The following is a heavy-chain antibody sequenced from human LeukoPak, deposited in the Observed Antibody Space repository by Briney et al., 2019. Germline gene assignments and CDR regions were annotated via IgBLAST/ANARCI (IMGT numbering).Heavy chain of an antibody. D-gene: IGHD4-23*01. CDR2: ISAYNGNT. CDR3: ARTYGGNSGPFDY. J-gene: IGHJ4*02. V-gene: IGHV1-18*01. CDR1: GYTFASYG. Sequence: ASVKVSCEASGYTFASYGISWVRQAPGQGREWKGWISAYNGNTNYAQKLQGRVTMTTDTSTGTEYMELRSLRSDDTAVYYCARTYGGNSGPFDYWGQGTWSPSP.